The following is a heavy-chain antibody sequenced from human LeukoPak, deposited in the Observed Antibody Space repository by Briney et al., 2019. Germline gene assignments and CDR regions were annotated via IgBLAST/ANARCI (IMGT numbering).Heavy chain of an antibody. CDR1: GYTFTSYG. Sequence: ASVKVSCKASGYTFTSYGISWVRQAPGQGLEWMGWISAYNGNTNYAQKLQGRVTMTTDTSTSTAYMELRSLRSDDTAVYYCARDLRLDSSSTHFDPWGQGTLVTVSS. CDR2: ISAYNGNT. J-gene: IGHJ5*02. CDR3: ARDLRLDSSSTHFDP. V-gene: IGHV1-18*01. D-gene: IGHD6-13*01.